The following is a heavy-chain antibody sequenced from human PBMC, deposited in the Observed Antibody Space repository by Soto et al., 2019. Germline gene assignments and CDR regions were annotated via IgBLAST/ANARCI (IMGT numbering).Heavy chain of an antibody. J-gene: IGHJ4*02. Sequence: EVQLVESGGGLVKPGGSLRLSCAASGFTFSDYSMNWVRQAPGKGLEWVASITSSSSYIYYADSVKGRFTISRDDAKSAVYRQRNSLGAEDTAVDDCALGVLEALPHSFDYWGQGTLVTVSS. V-gene: IGHV3-21*01. CDR1: GFTFSDYS. CDR3: ALGVLEALPHSFDY. CDR2: ITSSSSYI. D-gene: IGHD3-3*01.